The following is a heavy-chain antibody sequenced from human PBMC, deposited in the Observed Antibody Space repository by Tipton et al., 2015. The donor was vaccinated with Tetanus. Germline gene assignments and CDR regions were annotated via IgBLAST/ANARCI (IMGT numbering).Heavy chain of an antibody. CDR1: GGPVSSYY. CDR3: ARGWSECSSWSCSPFDS. Sequence: TLSLTCTVSGGPVSSYYWTWFRQPPGKRLEWIGFVSSSGNSNYSPSLTGRVSMSLDTSKQQFSLSLTSATAADTAVYYCARGWSECSSWSCSPFDSWGQGTLVPVSS. V-gene: IGHV4-4*07. CDR2: VSSSGNS. J-gene: IGHJ4*02. D-gene: IGHD2-2*01.